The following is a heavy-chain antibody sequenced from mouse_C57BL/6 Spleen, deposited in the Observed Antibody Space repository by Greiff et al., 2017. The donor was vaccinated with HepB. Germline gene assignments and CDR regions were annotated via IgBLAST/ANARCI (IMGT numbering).Heavy chain of an antibody. CDR2: ISDGGSYT. V-gene: IGHV5-4*03. CDR3: ARGKLPFAY. Sequence: EVMLVESGGGLVKPGGSLKLSCAASGFTFSSYAMSWVRQTPEKRLEWVATISDGGSYTYYPDNVKGRFTISRDNAKNNLYLQMSHLKSEDTAMYYCARGKLPFAYWGQGTLVTVSA. CDR1: GFTFSSYA. J-gene: IGHJ3*01.